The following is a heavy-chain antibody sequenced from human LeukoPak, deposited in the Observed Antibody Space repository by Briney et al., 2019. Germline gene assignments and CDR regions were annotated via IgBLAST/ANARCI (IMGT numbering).Heavy chain of an antibody. D-gene: IGHD3-10*01. CDR3: AREGVRGSQALDAFDI. CDR1: GFTFSDHY. V-gene: IGHV3-11*05. J-gene: IGHJ3*02. Sequence: GGSLRLSCAASGFTFSDHYMSGIRQAPGRGLEWVSYINSSGGNTDNSDSEKGLFSTSRNNAIHSLYLHKNNTGASNTDAYFGAREGVRGSQALDAFDIWGQGTMVTVSS. CDR2: INSSGGNT.